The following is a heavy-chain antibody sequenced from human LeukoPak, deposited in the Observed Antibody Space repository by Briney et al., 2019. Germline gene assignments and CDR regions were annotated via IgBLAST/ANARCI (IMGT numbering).Heavy chain of an antibody. D-gene: IGHD2-15*01. CDR2: IVVGSGNT. Sequence: SVKVSCKASGFTFTSSAVQWVRQARGQRLEWIGWIVVGSGNTNYAQKFQERVTITRDMSTSTAYMELRSLRSDDTAVYYCARVEGYCSGGSCYYTRRVGDYWGQGTLVTVSS. CDR3: ARVEGYCSGGSCYYTRRVGDY. J-gene: IGHJ4*02. V-gene: IGHV1-58*01. CDR1: GFTFTSSA.